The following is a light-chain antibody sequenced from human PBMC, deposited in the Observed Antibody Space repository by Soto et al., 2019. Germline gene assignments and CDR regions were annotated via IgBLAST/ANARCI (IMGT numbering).Light chain of an antibody. CDR3: SSYTVTSSTLYV. J-gene: IGLJ1*01. Sequence: QSALTQPASMSGSPGQSITISCTGSSSDVGRYNYVSWYQQHPGKAPKLVISEVSNRPSGVSDRFSGSKSGNTASLTISGLQSEDEADYYCSSYTVTSSTLYVFGTGTKLTVL. CDR2: EVS. V-gene: IGLV2-14*01. CDR1: SSDVGRYNY.